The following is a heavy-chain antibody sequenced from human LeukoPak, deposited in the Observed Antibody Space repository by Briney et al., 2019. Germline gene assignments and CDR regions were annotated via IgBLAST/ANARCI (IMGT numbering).Heavy chain of an antibody. CDR3: ARLDVVAGRAY. Sequence: GGSLRLSCAVSGFTVSNNYMSWVRQAPRKGLEWVSVMYSGGSTYYADSVKGRFTISRDNSKNTVYLQMNSLRAEDTAVYYCARLDVVAGRAYWGLGTLVTVSS. J-gene: IGHJ4*02. CDR2: MYSGGST. D-gene: IGHD6-19*01. V-gene: IGHV3-53*01. CDR1: GFTVSNNY.